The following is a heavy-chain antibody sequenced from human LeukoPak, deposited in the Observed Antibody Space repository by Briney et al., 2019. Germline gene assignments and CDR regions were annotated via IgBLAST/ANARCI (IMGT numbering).Heavy chain of an antibody. D-gene: IGHD6-13*01. CDR2: MSYDGNNN. V-gene: IGHV3-30-3*01. CDR1: GFTFLNYA. J-gene: IGHJ4*02. CDR3: AREWGAAADY. Sequence: GRSLRLSCVASGFTFLNYAVHWVRQAPGKGLEWVAVMSYDGNNNYYADSVKGRFTISRDNSKNTLYLQMNSLRPEDTAVYYCAREWGAAADYWGQGTLVTVSS.